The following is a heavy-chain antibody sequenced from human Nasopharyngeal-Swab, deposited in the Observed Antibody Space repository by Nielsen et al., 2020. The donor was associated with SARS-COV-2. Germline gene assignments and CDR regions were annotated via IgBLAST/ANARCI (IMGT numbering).Heavy chain of an antibody. D-gene: IGHD2-2*01. CDR1: GYTFTSDY. V-gene: IGHV1-46*01. CDR3: ARGHSRIIVVVPWRKGYFDY. Sequence: ASVKVSCKASGYTFTSDYMHWVRQAPGQGLEWMGIINPSGGSTSYAQKFQGRVTMTRDTSTSTVYMELSSLRSEDTAVYYCARGHSRIIVVVPWRKGYFDYWGQGTLVTVSS. CDR2: INPSGGST. J-gene: IGHJ4*02.